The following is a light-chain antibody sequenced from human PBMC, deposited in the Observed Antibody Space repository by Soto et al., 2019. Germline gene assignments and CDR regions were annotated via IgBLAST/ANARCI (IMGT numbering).Light chain of an antibody. CDR1: QSISNW. CDR2: HAS. Sequence: IQLTQAPSTLPASVGDRVTLTCRASQSISNWLAWYQQKPGTAPKLLIYHASILETAVPSRFSGNGSGTEFTLTISSLQPGDFATYYCQQYNSYSFGQGTKVDIK. CDR3: QQYNSYS. J-gene: IGKJ1*01. V-gene: IGKV1-5*01.